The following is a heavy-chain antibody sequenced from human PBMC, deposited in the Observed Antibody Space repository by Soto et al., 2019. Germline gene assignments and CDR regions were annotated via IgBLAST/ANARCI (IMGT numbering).Heavy chain of an antibody. Sequence: PSETLSLTCAVYGGSFSGYYWSWIRQPPGKGLEWIGEINHSGSTNYNPSLKSRVTISVDTSKNQFSLKLSSVTAADTALYYCARVLRYYDSSGYYQNFDYWGQGTLVTVSS. V-gene: IGHV4-34*01. CDR3: ARVLRYYDSSGYYQNFDY. CDR1: GGSFSGYY. J-gene: IGHJ4*02. D-gene: IGHD3-22*01. CDR2: INHSGST.